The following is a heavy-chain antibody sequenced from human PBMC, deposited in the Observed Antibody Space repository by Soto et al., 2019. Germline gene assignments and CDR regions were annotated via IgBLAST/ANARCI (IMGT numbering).Heavy chain of an antibody. D-gene: IGHD5-18*01. V-gene: IGHV1-46*01. CDR3: ATSVNSAMAFDS. CDR1: GYTFTHYY. CDR2: INPNGGVT. J-gene: IGHJ4*02. Sequence: QVQLVQSGAEVRKPGASVKVSCKASGYTFTHYYIHWVRQAPGQGLEWMGIINPNGGVTTYAKKFRVGLPMTRHRSTSTVYLELSSLRSEDSAVYYCATSVNSAMAFDSWGQGTLVTVSS.